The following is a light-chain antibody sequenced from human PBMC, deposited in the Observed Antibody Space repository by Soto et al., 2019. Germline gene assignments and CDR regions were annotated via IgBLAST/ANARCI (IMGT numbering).Light chain of an antibody. CDR3: MQGTHFPWT. V-gene: IGKV2-24*01. J-gene: IGKJ1*01. CDR2: KIS. Sequence: EIVMTQIPLSSPVTLGQPASISCRSSQSLVHGNGNTYLSWLHQRPGQTPRLLIYKISHRFGGGSDKFSGSGAGTDFTLTISRVEAEDVGIYYCMQGTHFPWTFGQGTKVEIK. CDR1: QSLVHGNGNTY.